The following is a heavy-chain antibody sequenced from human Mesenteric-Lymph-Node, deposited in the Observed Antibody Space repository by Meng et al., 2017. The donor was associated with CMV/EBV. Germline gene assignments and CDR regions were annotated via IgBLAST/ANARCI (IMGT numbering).Heavy chain of an antibody. CDR2: ISHGGGTQ. CDR1: GLTFNAHP. Sequence: GGSLRLSCTASGLTFNAHPMHWVRQAPGKGLEWVAVISHGGGTQSYAESVKGRFTISRDNSKNTVFLQMNNLRTEDTAVFYCATAPLARSDYFAEWGQGTLVTVSS. V-gene: IGHV3-30-3*01. CDR3: ATAPLARSDYFAE. J-gene: IGHJ4*02. D-gene: IGHD3-3*01.